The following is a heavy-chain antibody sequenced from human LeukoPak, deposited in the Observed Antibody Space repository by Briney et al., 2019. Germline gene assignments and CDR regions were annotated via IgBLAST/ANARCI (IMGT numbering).Heavy chain of an antibody. CDR1: GFTVSSNY. V-gene: IGHV3-53*01. CDR3: ARGAPPSIYDSSGYYFFAY. CDR2: IYSGGST. Sequence: PGGSLRLSCAASGFTVSSNYMSWVRQAPGKGLEWVSVIYSGGSTYYADSVKGRFTISRDNSKNTLYLQMNSLRAEDTAVYYCARGAPPSIYDSSGYYFFAYWGQGTLVTVSS. D-gene: IGHD3-22*01. J-gene: IGHJ4*02.